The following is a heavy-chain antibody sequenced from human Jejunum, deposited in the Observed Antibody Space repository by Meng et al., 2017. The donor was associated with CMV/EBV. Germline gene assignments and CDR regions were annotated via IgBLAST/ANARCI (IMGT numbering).Heavy chain of an antibody. CDR3: ARAPFNYYDSSGDPPDY. CDR2: IYYSGTT. D-gene: IGHD3-22*01. J-gene: IGHJ4*02. Sequence: ISNNDYYWGWIRQPPRKGLEWIGNIYYSGTTYYNPSLKSRVTQSVDTSKNQFSLKLSSVTAADTAVYYCARAPFNYYDSSGDPPDYWGQGTLVTVSS. V-gene: IGHV4-39*07. CDR1: ISNNDYY.